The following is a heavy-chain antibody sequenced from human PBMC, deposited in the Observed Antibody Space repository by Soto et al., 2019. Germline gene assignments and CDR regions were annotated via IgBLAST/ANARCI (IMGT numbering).Heavy chain of an antibody. CDR2: IYYSGST. D-gene: IGHD3-22*01. J-gene: IGHJ4*02. V-gene: IGHV4-39*01. Sequence: SETLSLTCTVSGGSISSSSYYWGWIRQPPGKGLEWIGSIYYSGSTYYNPSLKSRVTISVDTSKNQFSLKLSSVTAADTAVYYCASAYDSSGYYWVVFDYWGQGTLVTVSS. CDR3: ASAYDSSGYYWVVFDY. CDR1: GGSISSSSYY.